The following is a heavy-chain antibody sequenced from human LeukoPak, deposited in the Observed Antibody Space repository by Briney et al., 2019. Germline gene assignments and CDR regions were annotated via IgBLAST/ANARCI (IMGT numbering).Heavy chain of an antibody. Sequence: SETLSLTCSVSSGSISSYYWSWIRQPPGKGLEWIGYIYYSGNTYYNASLKSQVSISIDTSKNQFSLKLTSVTAADTAVYYCARQTGSGLFILPGGQGTLVTVSS. J-gene: IGHJ4*02. CDR3: ARQTGSGLFILP. CDR2: IYYSGNT. V-gene: IGHV4-59*04. CDR1: SGSISSYY. D-gene: IGHD3/OR15-3a*01.